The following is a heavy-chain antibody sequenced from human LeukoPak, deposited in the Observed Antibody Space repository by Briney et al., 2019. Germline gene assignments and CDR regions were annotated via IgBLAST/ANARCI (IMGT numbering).Heavy chain of an antibody. V-gene: IGHV4-34*01. CDR1: GGSFSGYY. J-gene: IGHJ6*02. CDR3: ARDRVAYYYDSSGYGMDV. D-gene: IGHD3-22*01. Sequence: SETLSLTCAVYGGSFSGYYWSWIRQPPGKGLEWIGEINHSGSTNYNPSLKSRVTISVDTSKNQFSLKLSSVTAADTAVYYCARDRVAYYYDSSGYGMDVWGQGTTVTVSS. CDR2: INHSGST.